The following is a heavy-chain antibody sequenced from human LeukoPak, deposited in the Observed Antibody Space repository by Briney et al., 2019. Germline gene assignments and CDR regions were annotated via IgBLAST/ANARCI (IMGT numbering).Heavy chain of an antibody. CDR3: ARDEHQYFHATSGRFDY. J-gene: IGHJ4*02. D-gene: IGHD2/OR15-2a*01. CDR1: GFTFSSYW. V-gene: IGHV3-7*04. CDR2: IKQDGSEK. Sequence: GGSLRLSCAASGFTFSSYWMGWVPQAPGKGREWVANIKQDGSEKYYVGSVRGRFTISRDNAKNSLYLQMNSLRAEDTALYYCARDEHQYFHATSGRFDYWGQGILVTVSS.